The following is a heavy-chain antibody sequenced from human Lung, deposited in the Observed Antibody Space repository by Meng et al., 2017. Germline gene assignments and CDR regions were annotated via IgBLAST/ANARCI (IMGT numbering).Heavy chain of an antibody. J-gene: IGHJ4*02. CDR3: ARGPTTMAHDFDY. CDR2: INHSGST. V-gene: IGHV4-34*01. CDR1: GGSFSDYY. D-gene: IGHD4-11*01. Sequence: QVHVTQWGAGLLKPSEPLSLTCVVSGGSFSDYYWSWIRQPPGKGLEWIGEINHSGSTNYNPSLESRATISVDTSQNNLSLKLSSVTAADSAVYYCARGPTTMAHDFDYWGQGTLVTVSS.